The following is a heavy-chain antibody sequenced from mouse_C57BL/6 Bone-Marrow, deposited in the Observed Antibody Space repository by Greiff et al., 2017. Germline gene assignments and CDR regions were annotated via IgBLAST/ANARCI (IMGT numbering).Heavy chain of an antibody. J-gene: IGHJ3*01. CDR1: GYTFTSYW. V-gene: IGHV1-72*01. CDR3: AREGGNWAFAY. D-gene: IGHD4-1*01. CDR2: IDPISGGT. Sequence: VQLQQPGAELVKPGASVKLSCKASGYTFTSYWMHWVKQRPGRGLEWIGRIDPISGGTKYNEKFKSKATLTVDKPSSTAYMQLSSLTSEDSAVYYCAREGGNWAFAYWGQGTLVTVSA.